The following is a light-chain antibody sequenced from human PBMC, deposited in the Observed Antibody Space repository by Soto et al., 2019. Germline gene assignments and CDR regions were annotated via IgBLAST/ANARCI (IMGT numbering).Light chain of an antibody. CDR1: SSNIGAGYD. CDR3: QTYDSSMSGYV. V-gene: IGLV1-40*01. J-gene: IGLJ1*01. CDR2: DNS. Sequence: QSVLTQPPSVSGAPGQRVTISCTGSSSNIGAGYDVHWYQQLPGTAPKLLSYDNSNRPSGIPDRFSGSTSGTSASLAITGLQAEDEAYYYCQTYDSSMSGYVFGTGTKATVL.